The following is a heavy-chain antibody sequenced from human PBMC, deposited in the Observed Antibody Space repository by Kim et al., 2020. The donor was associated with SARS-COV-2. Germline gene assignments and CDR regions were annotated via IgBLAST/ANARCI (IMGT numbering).Heavy chain of an antibody. J-gene: IGHJ4*02. D-gene: IGHD2-2*03. V-gene: IGHV1-46*01. Sequence: ASVKVSCKADGYTFTDYLHWVRQVPGKGLEWMGVINTSGGGTTYAQKFQGRVTMTRDTSTSTVYMELRSLTSEDTAVYYCARAGGRIPRVAIVVAVGTFDYWGQGALVTVSS. CDR1: GYTFTDY. CDR2: INTSGGGT. CDR3: ARAGGRIPRVAIVVAVGTFDY.